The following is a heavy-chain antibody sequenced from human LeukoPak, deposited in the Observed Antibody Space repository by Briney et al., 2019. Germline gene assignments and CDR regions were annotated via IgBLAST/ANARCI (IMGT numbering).Heavy chain of an antibody. CDR2: IYYSGST. Sequence: PSETLSLTCTVSGGSISSSSYYWGWIRQPPGKGLEWIGSIYYSGSTYYNPSLKSRVTISVDTSKNQCSLKLSSVTAADTAVYYCARVVVVVTTWVFPYFDYWGQGTLVTVSS. V-gene: IGHV4-39*01. J-gene: IGHJ4*02. CDR1: GGSISSSSYY. CDR3: ARVVVVVTTWVFPYFDY. D-gene: IGHD2-15*01.